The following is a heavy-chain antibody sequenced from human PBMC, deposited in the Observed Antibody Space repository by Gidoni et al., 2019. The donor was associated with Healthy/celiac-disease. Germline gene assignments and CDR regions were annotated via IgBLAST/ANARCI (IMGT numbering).Heavy chain of an antibody. CDR3: ARADGAVLRYFDWLHHGVTTVYYFDY. J-gene: IGHJ4*02. CDR1: GGSFSGYY. Sequence: QVQLQQWGAGLLKPSETLTITCAVYGGSFSGYYWSWLRQPPGKGLEWIGEINHSGSTNYNPSLKSRVTISVDTSKNQFSLKLSSVTAADTAVYYCARADGAVLRYFDWLHHGVTTVYYFDYWGQGTLVTVSS. D-gene: IGHD3-9*01. CDR2: INHSGST. V-gene: IGHV4-34*01.